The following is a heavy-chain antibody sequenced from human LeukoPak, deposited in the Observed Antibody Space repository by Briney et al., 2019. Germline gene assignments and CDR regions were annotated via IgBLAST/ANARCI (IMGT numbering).Heavy chain of an antibody. CDR1: GFTFDGYA. V-gene: IGHV3-9*03. J-gene: IGHJ6*03. CDR2: ISWNSGSI. Sequence: HTGGSLRLSCADSGFTFDGYAMHWVRQAPGKGLEWVSGISWNSGSIGYADSVKGRFTISRDNAKNSLYLQMNSLRAEDMALYYCAKSAAGYYYYYMDVWGKGTTVTVSS. CDR3: AKSAAGYYYYYMDV. D-gene: IGHD6-13*01.